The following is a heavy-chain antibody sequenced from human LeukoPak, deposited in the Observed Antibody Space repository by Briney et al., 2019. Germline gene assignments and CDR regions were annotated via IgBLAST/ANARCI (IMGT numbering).Heavy chain of an antibody. CDR2: ISSSSSTI. D-gene: IGHD2-15*01. V-gene: IGHV3-48*01. J-gene: IGHJ3*02. Sequence: GGSLRLSCAASGFTFSSYNMNWVRQAPGKGLEWVSYISSSSSTIYYADSVKGRFTISRDNAKNSLYLQMNSLRAEDTAVYYCARNGVVAATSDAFDIWGQGTMVTVSS. CDR1: GFTFSSYN. CDR3: ARNGVVAATSDAFDI.